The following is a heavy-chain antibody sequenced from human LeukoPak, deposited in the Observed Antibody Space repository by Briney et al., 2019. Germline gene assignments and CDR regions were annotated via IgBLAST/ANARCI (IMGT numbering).Heavy chain of an antibody. Sequence: PGGSLRLSCAASGFTFSSYAIHWVRQAPGKGLEWVAVISYDGTNKYYADSVKGRFTISRDNSKNTLYLQMNGLRAEDTAVYYCARAPNGVYCTSSSCYLDYWGQGTLVTVSS. D-gene: IGHD2-2*01. CDR3: ARAPNGVYCTSSSCYLDY. V-gene: IGHV3-30-3*01. CDR1: GFTFSSYA. CDR2: ISYDGTNK. J-gene: IGHJ4*02.